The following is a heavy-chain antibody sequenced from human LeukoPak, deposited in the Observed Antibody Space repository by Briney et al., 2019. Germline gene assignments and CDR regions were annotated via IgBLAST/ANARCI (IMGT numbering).Heavy chain of an antibody. CDR3: AREYNCSSPVGFFDY. Sequence: ASVKVSCKASGYTFTSYYMHWVRQAPGQGLEWMGIINPSGGSTSYAQKFQGRVTMTRGMSTSTVYMELSSLRSEDTAVYYCAREYNCSSPVGFFDYWGQGTLVTVSS. J-gene: IGHJ4*02. CDR1: GYTFTSYY. CDR2: INPSGGST. D-gene: IGHD2-15*01. V-gene: IGHV1-46*01.